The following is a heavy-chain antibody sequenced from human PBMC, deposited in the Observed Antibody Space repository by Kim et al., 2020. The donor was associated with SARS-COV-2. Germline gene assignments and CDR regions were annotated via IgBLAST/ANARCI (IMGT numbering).Heavy chain of an antibody. J-gene: IGHJ4*02. CDR1: GGSFTNYY. D-gene: IGHD3-10*01. CDR3: ARHRDPGFFQY. Sequence: SETLSLTCIVSGGSFTNYYWSWIRQPPGKSLEWIGYVYSSGSTNYNPSLKSRLTISMDTSKRHFSLTLTSVTAPDTAVYFCARHRDPGFFQYWGQGARVT. V-gene: IGHV4-59*08. CDR2: VYSSGST.